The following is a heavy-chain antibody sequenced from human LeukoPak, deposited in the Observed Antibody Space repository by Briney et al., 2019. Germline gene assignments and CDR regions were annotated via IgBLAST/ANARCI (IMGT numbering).Heavy chain of an antibody. CDR2: ITTGGPNT. D-gene: IGHD7-27*01. CDR1: GFTFSSYT. CDR3: AKDGGLWVSAHWGDS. J-gene: IGHJ4*02. Sequence: GGSLRLSCTASGFTFSSYTMSWVRQAPGKGLRWASTITTGGPNTYYADSVKGRFTVSRDDSKNTLYLQMNSLRAEDTAVYYCAKDGGLWVSAHWGDSWGRGTLVTVSS. V-gene: IGHV3-23*01.